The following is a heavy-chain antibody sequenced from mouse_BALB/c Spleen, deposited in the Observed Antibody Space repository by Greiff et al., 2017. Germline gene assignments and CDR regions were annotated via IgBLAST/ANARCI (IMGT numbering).Heavy chain of an antibody. V-gene: IGHV14-1*02. CDR3: ARSGRNWYFDV. CDR1: GFNIKDYY. CDR2: IDPENGNT. Sequence: EVQLQQSGAELVRPGALVKLSCKASGFNIKDYYMHWVKQRPEQGLEWIGWIDPENGNTIYDPKFQGKASITADTSSNTAYLQLSSLTSEDTAVYYCARSGRNWYFDVWGAGTTVTVSS. J-gene: IGHJ1*01.